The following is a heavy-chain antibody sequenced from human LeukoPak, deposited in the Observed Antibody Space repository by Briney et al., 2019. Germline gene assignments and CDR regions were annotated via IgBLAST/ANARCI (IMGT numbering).Heavy chain of an antibody. J-gene: IGHJ4*02. Sequence: RASVKVSCKASGGTFSSYAISWVRQAPGQGLEWMGGIIPIFGTANYAQKFQGRVTITADESTSTAYMELSSLRSEDTAVYYCARGTTYYDFWSGYYFDYWGQGTLVTVSS. V-gene: IGHV1-69*13. CDR2: IIPIFGTA. D-gene: IGHD3-3*01. CDR3: ARGTTYYDFWSGYYFDY. CDR1: GGTFSSYA.